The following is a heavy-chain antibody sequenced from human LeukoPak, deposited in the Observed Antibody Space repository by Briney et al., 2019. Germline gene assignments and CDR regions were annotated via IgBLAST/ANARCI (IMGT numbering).Heavy chain of an antibody. CDR3: ASVIAVAGIYH. V-gene: IGHV4-4*07. Sequence: SETLSLTCSVSGDSISIYYWSWIRQPAGKGREGIGRIYTRWSTKYNPSLKRRVTISVDSSKNQFSLKLSSVTAADPAVYYCASVIAVAGIYHWGQGTLVTVFS. CDR1: GDSISIYY. CDR2: IYTRWST. D-gene: IGHD6-19*01. J-gene: IGHJ5*02.